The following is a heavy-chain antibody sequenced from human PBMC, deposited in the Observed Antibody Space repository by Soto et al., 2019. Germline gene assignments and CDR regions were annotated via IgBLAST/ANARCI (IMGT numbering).Heavy chain of an antibody. V-gene: IGHV3-21*04. CDR2: ISSSSSYI. CDR1: GLTFSSYS. Sequence: GGSLRLSCAASGLTFSSYSMNWVRQAPGKGLEWVSSISSSSSYIYYADSVKGRFTISRDNAKNSLYLQMNSLRAEDTAVYYFPRDLDSYGRFDYWGQRTLVTVP. J-gene: IGHJ4*02. D-gene: IGHD5-18*01. CDR3: PRDLDSYGRFDY.